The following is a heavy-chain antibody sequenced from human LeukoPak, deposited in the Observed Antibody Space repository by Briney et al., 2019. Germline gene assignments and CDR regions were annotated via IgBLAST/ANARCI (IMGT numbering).Heavy chain of an antibody. Sequence: GGSLRLSCAAPGVTFSGYSVNWVRQAPGKGLEWVSAITATSRHIYYADSVRGRFTIFKDNSKNTLYLQMNSLRAEDTAVYYCAKYLATAMVFGFDYWGQGTLVSVSS. CDR1: GVTFSGYS. CDR3: AKYLATAMVFGFDY. V-gene: IGHV3-21*04. J-gene: IGHJ4*02. CDR2: ITATSRHI. D-gene: IGHD5-18*01.